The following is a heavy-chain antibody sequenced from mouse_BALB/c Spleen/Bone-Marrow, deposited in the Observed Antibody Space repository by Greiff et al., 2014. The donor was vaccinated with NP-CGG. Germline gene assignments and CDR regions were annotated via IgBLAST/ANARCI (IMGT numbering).Heavy chain of an antibody. V-gene: IGHV4-1*02. Sequence: EVKLQESGGGLVQPGGSLKLSRAASGFDFSRYWMSWVRQAPGKGLEWIGEINPDSSTINYTPSLKDKFIISRDNAKNTLYLQMSKVRSEDTALYYCTRQDYYGYGAYWGQGTLVTVSA. J-gene: IGHJ3*01. CDR3: TRQDYYGYGAY. CDR1: GFDFSRYW. CDR2: INPDSSTI. D-gene: IGHD1-2*01.